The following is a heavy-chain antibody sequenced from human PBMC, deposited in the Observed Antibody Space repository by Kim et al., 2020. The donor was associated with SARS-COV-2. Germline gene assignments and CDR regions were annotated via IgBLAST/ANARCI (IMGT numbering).Heavy chain of an antibody. CDR1: GFTFSNVW. V-gene: IGHV3-15*01. Sequence: GGSLRLSCAASGFTFSNVWMSWVRQAPGRGLEWVGRIKSKTDGEATDYAAPVKGRFTMSRDDSKNTLHLQMNSLETEDTGVYYCTTLISAAGRGYWGQGT. D-gene: IGHD6-13*01. CDR2: IKSKTDGEAT. CDR3: TTLISAAGRGY. J-gene: IGHJ4*02.